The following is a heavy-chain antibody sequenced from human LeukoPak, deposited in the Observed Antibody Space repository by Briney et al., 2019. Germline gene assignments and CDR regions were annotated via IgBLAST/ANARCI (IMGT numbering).Heavy chain of an antibody. V-gene: IGHV3-48*01. CDR1: GFTFSSYG. Sequence: GGSLRLSCSASGFTFSSYGMNWVRQAPGKGLEWVSYISSSGTIYNADSVKGRFTISRDNAKNSLYLQMNSLRAEDTAVYYCARESNYGALFDYWGQGTLVTVSS. CDR3: ARESNYGALFDY. J-gene: IGHJ4*02. CDR2: ISSSGTI. D-gene: IGHD4-17*01.